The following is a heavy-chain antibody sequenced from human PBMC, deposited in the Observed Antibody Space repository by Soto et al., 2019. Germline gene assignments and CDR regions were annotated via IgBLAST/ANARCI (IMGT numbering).Heavy chain of an antibody. CDR1: GFTFSDYY. CDR2: ISSSSSYT. J-gene: IGHJ4*02. V-gene: IGHV3-11*05. D-gene: IGHD2-2*02. CDR3: ARGGGRYCSSTSCYTGWGLAAAGSANPIFDY. Sequence: GGSLRLSCAASGFTFSDYYMSWIRQAPGKGLEWVSYISSSSSYTNYADSVKGRFTISRDNAKNSLYLQMNSLRAEDTAVYYCARGGGRYCSSTSCYTGWGLAAAGSANPIFDYWGQGTLVTVSS.